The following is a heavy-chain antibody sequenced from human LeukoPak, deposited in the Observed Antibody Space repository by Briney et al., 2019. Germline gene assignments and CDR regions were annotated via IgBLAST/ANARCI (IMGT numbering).Heavy chain of an antibody. CDR2: IYPGDSDS. Sequence: RGESLKISCKGSGYSFTTYWIGWVRQMPGKGLEWMGIIYPGDSDSRYSPSFQGQVTISADKSISTAYLQWSSLKASDTAMYYCARRPTCLINGVCSPPDYWGQGTLVTVSS. CDR1: GYSFTTYW. V-gene: IGHV5-51*01. J-gene: IGHJ4*02. CDR3: ARRPTCLINGVCSPPDY. D-gene: IGHD2-8*01.